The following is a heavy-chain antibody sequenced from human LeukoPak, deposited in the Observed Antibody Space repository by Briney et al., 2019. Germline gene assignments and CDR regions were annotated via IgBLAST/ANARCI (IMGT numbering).Heavy chain of an antibody. Sequence: GGSLRLSCAASGFTVSSNYMNWVRQAPGKGLEWVANIKQDGSEKYYVDSVKGRFTISRDNAKNSLYLQMNSLRAEDTAVYYCARDTRIAVAGGSRYWGQGTLVTVSS. J-gene: IGHJ4*02. CDR1: GFTVSSNY. CDR3: ARDTRIAVAGGSRY. CDR2: IKQDGSEK. V-gene: IGHV3-7*01. D-gene: IGHD6-19*01.